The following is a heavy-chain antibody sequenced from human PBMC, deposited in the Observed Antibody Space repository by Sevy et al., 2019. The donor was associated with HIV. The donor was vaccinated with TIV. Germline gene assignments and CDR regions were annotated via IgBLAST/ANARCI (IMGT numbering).Heavy chain of an antibody. CDR1: GFTFGDYA. CDR3: TRAILSDYVWGSYRWNFDY. J-gene: IGHJ4*02. V-gene: IGHV3-49*03. Sequence: GGSLRLSCTASGFTFGDYAMSWFRQAPGKGLEWVGFIRSKAYGGTTEYAASVKGRFTISRDDSKSIAYLQMNSLKTEDTAVYYCTRAILSDYVWGSYRWNFDYWGQGTLVTVSS. D-gene: IGHD3-16*02. CDR2: IRSKAYGGTT.